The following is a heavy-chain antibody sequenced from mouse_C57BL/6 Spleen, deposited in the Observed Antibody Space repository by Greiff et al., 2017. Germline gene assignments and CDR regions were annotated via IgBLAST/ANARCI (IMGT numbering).Heavy chain of an antibody. CDR3: AGGMGDCYFDV. Sequence: EVQLQESGPSLVRPSQTLSLTCTVTGFSINSDCYWIWIRQLPGKKLEYIGFTFYSGITYYNPSLESRPYITRDTSKNQFSLKLSSVTTEDTAAYYCAGGMGDCYFDVWGTGTTVTVSS. CDR2: TFYSGIT. CDR1: GFSINSDCY. J-gene: IGHJ1*03. D-gene: IGHD2-10*02. V-gene: IGHV3-3*01.